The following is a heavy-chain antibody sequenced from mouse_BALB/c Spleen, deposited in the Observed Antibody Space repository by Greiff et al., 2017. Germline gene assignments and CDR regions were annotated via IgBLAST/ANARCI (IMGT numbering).Heavy chain of an antibody. V-gene: IGHV5-17*02. J-gene: IGHJ4*01. CDR2: ISSGSSTI. D-gene: IGHD1-1*01. CDR1: GFTFSSFG. Sequence: EVQRVESGGGLVQPGGSRKLSCAASGFTFSSFGMHWVRQAPEKGLEWVAYISSGSSTIYYADTVKGRFTISRDNPKNTLFLQMTSLRSEDTAMYYCARGCLLRTMDYWGQGTSVTVSS. CDR3: ARGCLLRTMDY.